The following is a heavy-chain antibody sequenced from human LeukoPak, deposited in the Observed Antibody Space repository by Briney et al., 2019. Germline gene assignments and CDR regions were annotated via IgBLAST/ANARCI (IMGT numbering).Heavy chain of an antibody. CDR3: ASTPLYYYYYMDV. CDR2: IIPILGTA. V-gene: IGHV1-69*05. J-gene: IGHJ6*03. CDR1: GGTFSSYA. Sequence: ASVKVSCKTYGGTFSSYAIIWVRQAPGQGLEWMGGIIPILGTANYAQKFQGRVTITTDESTSTVYMELRSLRSEDTAVYYCASTPLYYYYYMDVWGLGTTVTVSS.